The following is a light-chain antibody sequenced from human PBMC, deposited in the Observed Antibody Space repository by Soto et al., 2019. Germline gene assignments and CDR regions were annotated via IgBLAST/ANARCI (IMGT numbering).Light chain of an antibody. CDR1: SSDVGGYKY. V-gene: IGLV2-8*01. CDR3: AAWDDSLNGWV. CDR2: EVH. Sequence: QSVLTQPPSASGSPGQSVTISCTGTSSDVGGYKYVSWYQQHPGKAPKLMIFEVHKRPSGVPDRFSGSKSGTSASLAISGLQSEDEADYYCAAWDDSLNGWVFGGGTKLTVL. J-gene: IGLJ3*02.